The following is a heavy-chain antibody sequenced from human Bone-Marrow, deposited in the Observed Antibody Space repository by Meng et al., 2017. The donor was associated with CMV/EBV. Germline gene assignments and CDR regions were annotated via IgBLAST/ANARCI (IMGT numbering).Heavy chain of an antibody. V-gene: IGHV1-2*02. CDR3: AREDYYGSGRLLDYYGMDV. CDR1: GYTFTGYY. D-gene: IGHD3-10*01. J-gene: IGHJ6*02. Sequence: ASVKVSCKASGYTFTGYYMHWVRQAPGQGLEWMGWINPNSGGTNYAQKFQGRVTMTRDTSISTAYMGPSRLRYDDTAVYYCAREDYYGSGRLLDYYGMDVWGQGTTVTVSS. CDR2: INPNSGGT.